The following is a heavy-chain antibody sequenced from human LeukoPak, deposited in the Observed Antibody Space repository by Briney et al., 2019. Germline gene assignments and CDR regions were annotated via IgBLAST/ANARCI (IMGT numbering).Heavy chain of an antibody. V-gene: IGHV3-7*01. J-gene: IGHJ4*02. D-gene: IGHD1-26*01. CDR1: GFAFSSYW. CDR2: IKQDGSEK. CDR3: ARHRGTYYDY. Sequence: PGGSLRLSCAASGFAFSSYWMTWVRQAPGKGLEWVAHIKQDGSEKYYVDSVRGRFTVTRDNAENSLYVQMNSLRAEDRAGYYCARHRGTYYDYWGQGSLVTVSS.